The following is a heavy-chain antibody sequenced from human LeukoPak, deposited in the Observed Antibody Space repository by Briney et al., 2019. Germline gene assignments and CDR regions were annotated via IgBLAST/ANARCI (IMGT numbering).Heavy chain of an antibody. CDR2: IYSSGST. Sequence: SETLSLTCNVSGGSIRGYYWSWIRQPPGKGLEWIGYIYSSGSTNYNPSLKSRVTMSVDTSKNQFSLKVSSVTAADTAVYYCARVRIGGKYYHYYMDVWGKGTTVTVSS. V-gene: IGHV4-59*01. CDR1: GGSIRGYY. D-gene: IGHD1-26*01. CDR3: ARVRIGGKYYHYYMDV. J-gene: IGHJ6*03.